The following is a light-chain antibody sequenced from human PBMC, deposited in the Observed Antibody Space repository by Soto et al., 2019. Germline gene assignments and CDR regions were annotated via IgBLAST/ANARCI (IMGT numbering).Light chain of an antibody. Sequence: TMPPATLSVAHGERATLSCRASQSVSSGYLAWCQQKPGQAPRRLIGAASRPTCVPGRFIPSADGMEFTLSNIRLEAEEFALYNCKQSASLTRTVARGTKVDIK. CDR2: GAA. CDR1: QSVSSGY. V-gene: IGKV3-20*01. J-gene: IGKJ1*01. CDR3: KQSASLTRT.